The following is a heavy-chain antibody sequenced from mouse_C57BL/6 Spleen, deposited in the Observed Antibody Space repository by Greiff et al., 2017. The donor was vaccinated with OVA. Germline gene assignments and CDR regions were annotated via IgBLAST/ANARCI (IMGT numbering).Heavy chain of an antibody. CDR1: GYTFTSYW. J-gene: IGHJ1*03. V-gene: IGHV1-52*01. CDR3: ARARYGNYVWYFDV. D-gene: IGHD2-10*02. Sequence: QVQLQQSGAELVRPGSSVKLSCKASGYTFTSYWMHWVKQRPIQGLEWIGNIDPSDSETHYNQKFKDKATLTVDKSSSTAYMQLSSLTSEDSAVYYCARARYGNYVWYFDVWGTGTTVTVSS. CDR2: IDPSDSET.